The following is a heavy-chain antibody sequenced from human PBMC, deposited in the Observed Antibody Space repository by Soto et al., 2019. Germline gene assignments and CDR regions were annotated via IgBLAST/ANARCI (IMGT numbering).Heavy chain of an antibody. Sequence: NPSETLSLTCTASGGSISIYYWSWIRQSPGKGLEWIAYIYYSGSTNYNPSLKSRVTISVDTSKNQFSLKLSSVTAADTAVYYCARAERDYGLDYWGQGTLVTVSS. V-gene: IGHV4-59*01. CDR1: GGSISIYY. CDR2: IYYSGST. J-gene: IGHJ4*02. CDR3: ARAERDYGLDY. D-gene: IGHD4-17*01.